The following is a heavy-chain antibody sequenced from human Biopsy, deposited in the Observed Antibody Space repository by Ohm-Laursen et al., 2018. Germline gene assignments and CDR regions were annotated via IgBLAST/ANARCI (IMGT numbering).Heavy chain of an antibody. CDR3: AGAMSIGAG. D-gene: IGHD3-16*01. CDR1: GFTFSSYW. Sequence: SLRLSCAASGFTFSSYWMHWVRQAPGKGLVWVARINSDGSYTTNVDSVKGRFTISRDNAKNTLYLQMNSLTAEDTAVYYCAGAMSIGAGWGQGTLVTVSS. J-gene: IGHJ4*02. CDR2: INSDGSYT. V-gene: IGHV3-74*03.